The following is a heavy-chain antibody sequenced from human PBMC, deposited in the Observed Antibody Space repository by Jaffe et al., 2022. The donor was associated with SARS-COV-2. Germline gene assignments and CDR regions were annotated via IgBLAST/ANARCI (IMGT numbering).Heavy chain of an antibody. Sequence: QLQLQESGPGLVKPSETLSLTCTVSGGSISSSSYYWGWIRQPPGKGLEWIGSIYYSGSTYYNPSLKSRVTISVDTSKNQFSLKLSSVTAADTAVYYCARRSRARIAVAGARPDWYFDLWGRGTLVTVSS. CDR2: IYYSGST. CDR1: GGSISSSSYY. D-gene: IGHD6-19*01. CDR3: ARRSRARIAVAGARPDWYFDL. V-gene: IGHV4-39*01. J-gene: IGHJ2*01.